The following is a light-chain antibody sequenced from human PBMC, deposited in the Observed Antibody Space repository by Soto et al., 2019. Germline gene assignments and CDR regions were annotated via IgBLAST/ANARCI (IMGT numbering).Light chain of an antibody. CDR1: QSVSSN. CDR2: GAS. J-gene: IGKJ4*01. Sequence: EIVMTQSPATLSVSPGERATLSCRASQSVSSNLAWYQQKPGQAPRLLLYGASTRATGIPARFSGSRSGTDFTRTISSLQSEDFAVYYCQQYNNWPLTFGGGTTVEIK. V-gene: IGKV3-15*01. CDR3: QQYNNWPLT.